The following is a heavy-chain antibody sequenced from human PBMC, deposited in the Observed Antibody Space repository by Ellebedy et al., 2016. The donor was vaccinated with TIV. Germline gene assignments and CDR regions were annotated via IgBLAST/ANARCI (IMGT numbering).Heavy chain of an antibody. CDR2: ISSSGSTI. CDR3: VNYVWGSYRFDY. CDR1: GFTFSDYY. Sequence: GGSLRLSXAASGFTFSDYYMSWIRQAPGKGLEWVSYISSSGSTIYYADSVKGRFTISRDNAKNSLYLQMNSLRDEDTAVYYCVNYVWGSYRFDYWGQGTLVTVSS. V-gene: IGHV3-11*01. D-gene: IGHD3-16*02. J-gene: IGHJ4*02.